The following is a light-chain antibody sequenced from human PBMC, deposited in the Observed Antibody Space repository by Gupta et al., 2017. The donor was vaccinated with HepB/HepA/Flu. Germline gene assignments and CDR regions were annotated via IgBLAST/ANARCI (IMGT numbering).Light chain of an antibody. V-gene: IGKV1-39*01. CDR2: AAS. Sequence: DIQMTQSPSSLSASVGDRVTITCRASQSISSYLNWYQQKPGKAPELLIYAASTLQTGVPSRFSGSGSGTDFTLTVSSLQPEDFATYYCQKTYYTPRTFGGGTKVEIK. CDR3: QKTYYTPRT. CDR1: QSISSY. J-gene: IGKJ4*01.